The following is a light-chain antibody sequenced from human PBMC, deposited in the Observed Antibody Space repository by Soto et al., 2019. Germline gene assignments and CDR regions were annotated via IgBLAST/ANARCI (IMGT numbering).Light chain of an antibody. J-gene: IGKJ2*01. CDR2: GAS. CDR3: LQSYSSPFT. CDR1: HTFSSF. V-gene: IGKV1-39*01. Sequence: DIQMTQSPSSLSASVGDSVTITCRASHTFSSFLNWYQQRPGKAPKLLIYGASTLRSGVPSRFSGSGSRTKFTLTINGLQPEDFATYYCLQSYSSPFTFGQGTRLEVK.